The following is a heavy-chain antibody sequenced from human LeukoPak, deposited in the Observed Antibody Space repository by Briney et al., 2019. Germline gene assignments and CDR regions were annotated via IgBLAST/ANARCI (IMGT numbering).Heavy chain of an antibody. CDR2: IWYDGSNK. D-gene: IGHD3-3*01. V-gene: IGHV3-33*01. CDR1: GFTFSSCG. CDR3: ARDLWRGYNWFDP. Sequence: GGSLRLSCAASGFTFSSCGMHWVRQAPGKGLEWVAVIWYDGSNKYYADSVKGRFTISRDNSKNTLYLQMNSLRAEDTAVYYCARDLWRGYNWFDPWGQGTLVTVSS. J-gene: IGHJ5*02.